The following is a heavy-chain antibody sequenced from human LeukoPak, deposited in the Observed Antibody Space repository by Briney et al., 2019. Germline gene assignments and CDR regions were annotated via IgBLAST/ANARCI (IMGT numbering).Heavy chain of an antibody. CDR2: INPSGGST. J-gene: IGHJ5*02. CDR3: ARDLGIESYYYDSSDGPGFDP. D-gene: IGHD3-22*01. V-gene: IGHV1-46*01. CDR1: GYTFTSYY. Sequence: ASVRVSCKASGYTFTSYYMHWVRQAPGQGLEWMGIINPSGGSTSYAQKFQGRVTMTRDTSTSTVYMELSSLRSEDTAVYYCARDLGIESYYYDSSDGPGFDPWGQGTLVTVSS.